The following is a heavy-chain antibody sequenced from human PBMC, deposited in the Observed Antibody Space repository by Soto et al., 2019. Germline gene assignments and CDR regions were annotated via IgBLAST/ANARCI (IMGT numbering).Heavy chain of an antibody. J-gene: IGHJ4*02. D-gene: IGHD2-2*01. CDR1: GFSLSIYE. Sequence: GALRLYCAASGFSLSIYEMNWVRQAPGKGLEWLAYVSTIGSLKNYADSVKGRFTISRDNTKNAVYLQMNSLRAEDTAVYYCVRSVPDSWYYVDFWGQGTLVTVSS. V-gene: IGHV3-48*03. CDR3: VRSVPDSWYYVDF. CDR2: VSTIGSLK.